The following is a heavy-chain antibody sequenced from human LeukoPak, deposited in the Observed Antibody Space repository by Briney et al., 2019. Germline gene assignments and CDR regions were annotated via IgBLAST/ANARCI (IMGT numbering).Heavy chain of an antibody. CDR2: ISSSGSTI. D-gene: IGHD3-10*01. CDR3: ARESMGYYYGSGSYYTTTPYYFDY. V-gene: IGHV3-11*01. J-gene: IGHJ4*02. CDR1: GFTFSDYY. Sequence: GGSLRLSCAAPGFTFSDYYMSRIRQAPGKGLEWVSYISSSGSTIYYADSVKGRFTISRDNAKNSLYLQMNSLRAEDTAVYYCARESMGYYYGSGSYYTTTPYYFDYWGQGTLVTVSS.